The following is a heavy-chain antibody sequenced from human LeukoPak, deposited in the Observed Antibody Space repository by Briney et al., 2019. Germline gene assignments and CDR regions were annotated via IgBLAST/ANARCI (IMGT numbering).Heavy chain of an antibody. CDR3: AREGITATFDY. CDR1: GFTFSSYS. J-gene: IGHJ4*02. Sequence: GGSLRLSCAASGFTFSSYSMNWVRQAPGKGLEWVAVTSYDGNKKYYADSVKGRFSISRDNSKRTLYLQLNSLSPEDTAVYYCAREGITATFDYWGRGALVTAPS. CDR2: TSYDGNKK. D-gene: IGHD2-15*01. V-gene: IGHV3-30*03.